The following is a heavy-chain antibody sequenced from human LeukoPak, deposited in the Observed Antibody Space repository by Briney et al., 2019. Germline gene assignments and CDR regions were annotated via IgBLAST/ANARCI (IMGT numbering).Heavy chain of an antibody. V-gene: IGHV4-61*02. D-gene: IGHD3-3*01. CDR3: ARGLVEKYYYYMYV. CDR1: GGSISSGSYY. J-gene: IGHJ6*03. Sequence: TSSQTLSLTCTVSGGSISSGSYYWSWIRQPAGKELECIGRIYTSGSTNYNPSLKSRVTISVDTSKNQFSLKLSSVTAADTAVYYCARGLVEKYYYYMYVWGKGTTVTVSS. CDR2: IYTSGST.